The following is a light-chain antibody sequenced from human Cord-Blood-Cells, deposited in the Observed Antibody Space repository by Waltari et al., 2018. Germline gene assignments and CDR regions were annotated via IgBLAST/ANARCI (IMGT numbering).Light chain of an antibody. CDR1: NIGSKS. Sequence: SYVLTQPPSVSVAPGKTARITCGGNNIGSKSVNWYQQKPGQAPVLVIYYDSDRTSGIPERLSGSNSGNTATLTISRVEAGDEADYYCQVWDSSSDHLNWVFGGGTKLTVL. CDR2: YDS. CDR3: QVWDSSSDHLNWV. V-gene: IGLV3-21*04. J-gene: IGLJ3*02.